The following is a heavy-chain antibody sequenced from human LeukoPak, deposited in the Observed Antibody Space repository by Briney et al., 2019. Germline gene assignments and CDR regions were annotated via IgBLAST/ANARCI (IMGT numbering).Heavy chain of an antibody. D-gene: IGHD2-2*01. J-gene: IGHJ4*02. CDR3: ARVPAALAPFDY. Sequence: SETLSLTCTVSGGSISSHYWSWIRQPPGKGLEWIGYIYYSGSTNYNPSLKSRVTISVDTSKNQFSLKLSSVTAADTAVYYCARVPAALAPFDYWGQGTLVTVSS. CDR2: IYYSGST. CDR1: GGSISSHY. V-gene: IGHV4-59*11.